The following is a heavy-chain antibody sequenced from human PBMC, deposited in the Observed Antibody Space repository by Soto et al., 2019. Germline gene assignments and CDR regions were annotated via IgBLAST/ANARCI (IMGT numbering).Heavy chain of an antibody. CDR2: IFHLVAMV. V-gene: IGHV1-69*12. CDR3: AKEDGAAFKP. J-gene: IGHJ5*02. Sequence: QVHLVQSGAEMKKPGSSVKVSCKVSGGDLTNSGISWVRQAPGQGLEWMGGIFHLVAMVDYSQKFQGRVTITADASTNTAYMDLGNLTSDDTAVYYCAKEDGAAFKPWGQGTLVIVSS. CDR1: GGDLTNSG.